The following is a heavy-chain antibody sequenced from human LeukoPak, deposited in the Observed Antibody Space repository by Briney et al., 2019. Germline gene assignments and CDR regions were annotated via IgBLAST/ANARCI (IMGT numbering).Heavy chain of an antibody. V-gene: IGHV1-46*01. CDR3: ARDSAGASTITMVRGVMSY. CDR2: INPSGGST. D-gene: IGHD3-10*01. Sequence: ASVKVSCKVSGYTLTELSMHWVRQAPGQGLEWMGIINPSGGSTSYAQKFQGRVTMTRDTSTSTVYMELSSLRSEDTAVYYCARDSAGASTITMVRGVMSYWGQGTLVTVSS. CDR1: GYTLTELS. J-gene: IGHJ4*02.